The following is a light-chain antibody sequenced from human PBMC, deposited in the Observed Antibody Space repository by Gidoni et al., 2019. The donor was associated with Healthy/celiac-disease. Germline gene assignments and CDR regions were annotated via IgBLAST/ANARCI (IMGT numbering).Light chain of an antibody. V-gene: IGKV3-15*01. J-gene: IGKJ1*01. CDR3: QQYNNWPPWT. CDR1: QRVSSN. CDR2: GAS. Sequence: EIVMTQSPATLSVSPGGRATLSCSASQRVSSNLAWYQQKPGQAPRLLIYGASTRATGIPARFSGSGSGTAFTLTISSLQSEDFAVYYCQQYNNWPPWTFXXXTKVEIK.